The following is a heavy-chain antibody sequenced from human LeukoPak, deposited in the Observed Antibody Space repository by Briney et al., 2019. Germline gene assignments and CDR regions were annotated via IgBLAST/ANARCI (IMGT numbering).Heavy chain of an antibody. CDR1: GFTFDDYA. CDR3: AKDIGELLRPYCFDY. V-gene: IGHV3-9*01. CDR2: ISWNSGSI. J-gene: IGHJ4*02. D-gene: IGHD1-26*01. Sequence: GGSLRLSCAASGFTFDDYAMHWVRQAPGKGLEWVSGISWNSGSIGYADSVKGRFTISRDNAKNSLYLQMNSLRAEDTALYYCAKDIGELLRPYCFDYWGQGTLVTVSS.